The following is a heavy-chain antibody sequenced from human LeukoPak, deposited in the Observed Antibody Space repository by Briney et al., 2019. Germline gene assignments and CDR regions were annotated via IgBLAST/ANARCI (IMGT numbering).Heavy chain of an antibody. J-gene: IGHJ4*02. CDR3: ARGSGWSGVDY. CDR1: GYTFTSYY. CDR2: INPSGGST. D-gene: IGHD6-19*01. V-gene: IGHV1-46*01. Sequence: ASVKVSCKASGYTFTSYYMHWVRQAPGQGLEWMGIINPSGGSTSYAQKFQGRVTLIRDTSASTAYMELSSLRSEDTAVYYCARGSGWSGVDYWGQGTLVTVSS.